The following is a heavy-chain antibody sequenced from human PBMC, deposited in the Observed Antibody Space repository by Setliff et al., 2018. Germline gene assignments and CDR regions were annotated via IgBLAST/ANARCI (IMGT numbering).Heavy chain of an antibody. J-gene: IGHJ3*01. CDR2: IYYSGSA. CDR3: AREVGTSTSSDAFDV. Sequence: KPSETLSLTCTVSGGSISSYYWSWIRQPPGKGLEWIGYIYYSGSAYYNPSLKSRVTMSVDTSKNQFSLHLTSVTAADTAVYYCAREVGTSTSSDAFDVWGQGMMVTVSS. V-gene: IGHV4-59*12. CDR1: GGSISSYY. D-gene: IGHD1-26*01.